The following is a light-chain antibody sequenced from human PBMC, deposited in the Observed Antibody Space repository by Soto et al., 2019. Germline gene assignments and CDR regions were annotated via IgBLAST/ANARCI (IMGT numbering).Light chain of an antibody. Sequence: QSALTQPASVSGSPGQSITISCTGTSSDVGSYNLVSWYQQHPGKAPKLMIYEGSKRPSGVSNRFSGSKSGNTASLTISGLQAEDEADYYCCSYAGSSLRVFGGGTKL. V-gene: IGLV2-23*01. CDR1: SSDVGSYNL. J-gene: IGLJ2*01. CDR2: EGS. CDR3: CSYAGSSLRV.